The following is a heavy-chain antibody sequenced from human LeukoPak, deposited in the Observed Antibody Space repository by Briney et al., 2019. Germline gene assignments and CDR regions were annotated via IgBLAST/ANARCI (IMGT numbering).Heavy chain of an antibody. CDR1: GGSISGYY. CDR3: ASLRYGSGSQGALDYGSDY. CDR2: IYYSGST. D-gene: IGHD3-10*01. J-gene: IGHJ4*02. V-gene: IGHV4-59*01. Sequence: SETLSLTCTVSGGSISGYYWSWVRQPPGKGLEWIGYIYYSGSTNYNPSLKGRVTISVDTSKNQFSLKLHSVTAADTAVYYCASLRYGSGSQGALDYGSDYWGQGTLVTVSS.